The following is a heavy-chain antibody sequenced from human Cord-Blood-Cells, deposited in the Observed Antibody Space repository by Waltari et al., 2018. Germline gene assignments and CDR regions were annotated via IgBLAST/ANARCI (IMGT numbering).Heavy chain of an antibody. CDR3: ARIGFSDNYYYYGMDV. J-gene: IGHJ6*02. CDR2: IYYSGST. CDR1: GGSISSYH. V-gene: IGHV4-59*01. Sequence: VQLQEWAPGLVKPSETLSLTCTAPGGSISSYHWSWIRQPPGKGLEWIGYIYYSGSTNYNPSLKSRVTISVDTSKNQFSLKLSSVTAADTAVYYCARIGFSDNYYYYGMDVWGQGTTVTVSS.